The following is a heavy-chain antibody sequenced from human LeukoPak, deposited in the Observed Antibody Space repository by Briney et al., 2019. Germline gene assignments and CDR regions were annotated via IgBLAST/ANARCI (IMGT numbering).Heavy chain of an antibody. V-gene: IGHV3-23*01. CDR2: MNNGPSAT. Sequence: LPGRSLRLSCAASAFFFTTSPISWVRQLPRKGLEWVSAMNNGPSATFYRDSVRGRFTISRDDSKSTLYLQMNSLRAEDTGTYYCAKTHYDLLDVWGQGTTVTVSS. CDR3: AKTHYDLLDV. J-gene: IGHJ6*02. D-gene: IGHD5-12*01. CDR1: AFFFTTSP.